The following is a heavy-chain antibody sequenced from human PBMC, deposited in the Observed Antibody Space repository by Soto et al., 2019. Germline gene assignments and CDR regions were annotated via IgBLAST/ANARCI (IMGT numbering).Heavy chain of an antibody. CDR1: GGTFSSYA. D-gene: IGHD2-15*01. CDR3: ARAYCSGGSCYSRYYYYYGMDV. V-gene: IGHV1-69*01. Sequence: QVQLVQSGAEVKKPGSSVKVSCKASGGTFSSYAISWVRQAPGQGLEWMGGIIPIFGTANYAQKFQGRVTITADESTSTAYMELSSLRSEDTAVYYCARAYCSGGSCYSRYYYYYGMDVWGQGTTVTVSS. J-gene: IGHJ6*02. CDR2: IIPIFGTA.